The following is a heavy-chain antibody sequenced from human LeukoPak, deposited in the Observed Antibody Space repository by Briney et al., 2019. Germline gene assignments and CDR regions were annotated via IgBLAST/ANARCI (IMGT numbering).Heavy chain of an antibody. CDR3: ARDLDVVVNFDNNVHHYDAFDI. V-gene: IGHV3-7*01. CDR1: GFSFNTYH. J-gene: IGHJ3*02. D-gene: IGHD2-21*01. CDR2: INQDGRLT. Sequence: GGSLRLSCGASGFSFNTYHMTWVRQAPGKGLDWVANINQDGRLTSYTDSVRGRFTISRYNAKNSLYLQMSSLSAEDTAVYFCARDLDVVVNFDNNVHHYDAFDIWGQGTMVTVSS.